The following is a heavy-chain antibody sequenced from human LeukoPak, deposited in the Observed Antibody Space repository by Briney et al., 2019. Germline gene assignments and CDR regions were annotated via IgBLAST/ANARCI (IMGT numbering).Heavy chain of an antibody. Sequence: GGSLRLSCAASGFTFSSSDMHWVRQPTGKGLEWVSAIGTIGDTYYPGSVKGRFTISRDNAKNSLYLQMNSLRAEDTAVYYCAREYRTSPDAFDIWGQGTMVTVSS. J-gene: IGHJ3*02. CDR3: AREYRTSPDAFDI. D-gene: IGHD1-26*01. CDR2: IGTIGDT. V-gene: IGHV3-13*01. CDR1: GFTFSSSD.